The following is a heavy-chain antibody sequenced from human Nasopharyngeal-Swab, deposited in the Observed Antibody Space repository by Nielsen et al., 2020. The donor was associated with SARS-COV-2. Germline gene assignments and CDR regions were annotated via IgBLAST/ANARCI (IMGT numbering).Heavy chain of an antibody. Sequence: GGSLRLSCAASGFTFSSSAMHWARQAPGKGLEWVAVISYDGSNKYFADSVKGRFTISRDNSKNTLYLQMNSLRAEDTAVYYCASPPLDSSGYYYGFHYWGRGTLVTVSS. CDR1: GFTFSSSA. D-gene: IGHD3-22*01. CDR2: ISYDGSNK. V-gene: IGHV3-30-3*01. J-gene: IGHJ4*02. CDR3: ASPPLDSSGYYYGFHY.